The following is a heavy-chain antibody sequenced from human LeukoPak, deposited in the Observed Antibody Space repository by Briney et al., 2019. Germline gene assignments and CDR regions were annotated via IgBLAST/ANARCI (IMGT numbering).Heavy chain of an antibody. CDR2: IYYTGST. V-gene: IGHV4-59*11. Sequence: SETLSLTCTVSGGSMSSHYWSWIRHPPGKGLEWIGYIYYTGSTNHNPSLKSRVTISVDTSKNQFSLKLSSVTTADTAVYYCARATSWDQRNFDWPHWYLDLWGRGTLVTVSS. CDR1: GGSMSSHY. D-gene: IGHD3-9*01. CDR3: ARATSWDQRNFDWPHWYLDL. J-gene: IGHJ2*01.